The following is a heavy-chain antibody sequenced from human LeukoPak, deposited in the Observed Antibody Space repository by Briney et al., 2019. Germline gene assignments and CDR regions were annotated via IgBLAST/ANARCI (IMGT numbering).Heavy chain of an antibody. Sequence: GGSLRLSCAASGFTFSNAWMSWVRQAPGKGLEWVGRIKSKTNGGTIDYAAPVKDRFTISRNYSKNTLYLQMNSLKTEDTAVYYCTHIYFDYWGQGTLVTVSS. V-gene: IGHV3-15*01. CDR2: IKSKTNGGTI. D-gene: IGHD2-21*01. CDR1: GFTFSNAW. J-gene: IGHJ4*02. CDR3: THIYFDY.